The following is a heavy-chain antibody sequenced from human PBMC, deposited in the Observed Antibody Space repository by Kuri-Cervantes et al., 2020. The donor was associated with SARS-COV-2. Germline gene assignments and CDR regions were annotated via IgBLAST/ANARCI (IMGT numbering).Heavy chain of an antibody. V-gene: IGHV3-30-3*01. CDR1: GFTFSSYA. CDR2: ISYDGSNK. Sequence: GESLKISCAASGFTFSSYAMHWVRQAPGKGLEWVAVISYDGSNKYYADSVKGRFTISRDNSKNTLYLQMNSLRAEDTAVYYCAKAGHCSSTSCYIYYYYGMDVWGQGTTVTVSS. J-gene: IGHJ6*02. D-gene: IGHD2-2*02. CDR3: AKAGHCSSTSCYIYYYYGMDV.